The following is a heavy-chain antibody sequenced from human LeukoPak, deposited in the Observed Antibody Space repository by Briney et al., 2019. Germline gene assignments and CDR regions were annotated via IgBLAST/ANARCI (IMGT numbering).Heavy chain of an antibody. CDR1: GGSISSGDYY. V-gene: IGHV4-30-4*08. D-gene: IGHD3-3*01. CDR3: ARGTIADFWSGWESYYYYYMDV. Sequence: PSETLSLTCTVSGGSISSGDYYWSWIRQPPGKGLEWIGYIYYSGSTYHNPSLKSRVTMSVDTSKNQFSLKLSSVTAADTAVYYCARGTIADFWSGWESYYYYYMDVWGKGTTVTVSS. J-gene: IGHJ6*03. CDR2: IYYSGST.